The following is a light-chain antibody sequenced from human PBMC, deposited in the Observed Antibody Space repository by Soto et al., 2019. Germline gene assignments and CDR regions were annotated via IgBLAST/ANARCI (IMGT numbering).Light chain of an antibody. CDR3: SSYAGSNHLV. V-gene: IGLV2-8*01. CDR1: SSDVGGYNY. Sequence: QSVLTQPPSASGSPGQSVTISCTGTSSDVGGYNYVSWYQQHPGKAPKLMIYEVSKRPSGVPDRFSGSKSGNTASLTVSGLQAEDEAEYYCSSYAGSNHLVFCGGTKVTVL. CDR2: EVS. J-gene: IGLJ2*01.